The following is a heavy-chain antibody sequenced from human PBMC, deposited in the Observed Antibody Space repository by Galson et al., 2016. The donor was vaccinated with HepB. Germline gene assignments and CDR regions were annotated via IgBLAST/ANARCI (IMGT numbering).Heavy chain of an antibody. CDR2: ISRTGETF. J-gene: IGHJ4*02. Sequence: SLRLSCAASGFSFSSYNMDWVRRAPGKGLEWVSYISRTGETFYYADSVKGRFTISRDNAKNLLYLQMNSLRDEDTAVYYCARDRGHNYAFFDSWGQGTPITVSS. CDR1: GFSFSSYN. D-gene: IGHD3-16*01. V-gene: IGHV3-48*02. CDR3: ARDRGHNYAFFDS.